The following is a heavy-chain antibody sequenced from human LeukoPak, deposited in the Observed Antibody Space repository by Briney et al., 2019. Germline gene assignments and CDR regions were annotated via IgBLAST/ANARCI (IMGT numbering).Heavy chain of an antibody. CDR2: IHNSGST. D-gene: IGHD3-22*01. J-gene: IGHJ3*02. V-gene: IGHV4-59*01. Sequence: SETLSLTCTVAYDSISSYYWSWIRQPPGKGLEWIGYIHNSGSTMYNPSLKSRLAMSLDTSKNQFSLNLNSVTAADTAVYYCARGGDYYDSSGYYDDAFDIWGQGTMITVSS. CDR3: ARGGDYYDSSGYYDDAFDI. CDR1: YDSISSYY.